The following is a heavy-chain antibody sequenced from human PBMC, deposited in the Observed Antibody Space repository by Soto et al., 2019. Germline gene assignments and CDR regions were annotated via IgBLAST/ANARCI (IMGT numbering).Heavy chain of an antibody. CDR3: AREAAAATRGAFDY. CDR1: GGSFTGYY. D-gene: IGHD6-13*01. V-gene: IGHV4-34*01. J-gene: IGHJ4*02. CDR2: IHHSGST. Sequence: PSETLSLTCAVYGGSFTGYYWSWIRQPPGKGLEWIGGIHHSGSTHYNPPLKSRVTMSLDTSKNQFSLKVRSVTAADTAVYYCAREAAAATRGAFDYWGQGTLVTVSS.